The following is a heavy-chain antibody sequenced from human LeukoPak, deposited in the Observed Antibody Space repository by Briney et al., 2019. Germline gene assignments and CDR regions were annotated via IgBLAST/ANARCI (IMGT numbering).Heavy chain of an antibody. D-gene: IGHD6-19*01. CDR1: GFTFGDYA. Sequence: PGGSLRLSCTASGFTFGDYAMTWVRQAPGKGLEWVGFIRSKAYGGTTEYAASVKGRFTISRDDSKSIAYLQMNSLKTEDTAVYYCTRSVLPYSSGWYEVLPWFDPWGQGTLVTVSS. CDR3: TRSVLPYSSGWYEVLPWFDP. CDR2: IRSKAYGGTT. J-gene: IGHJ5*02. V-gene: IGHV3-49*04.